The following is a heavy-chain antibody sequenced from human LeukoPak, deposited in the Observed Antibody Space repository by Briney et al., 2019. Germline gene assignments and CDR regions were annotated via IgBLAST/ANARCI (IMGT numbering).Heavy chain of an antibody. CDR1: GGSFSGYY. J-gene: IGHJ6*03. Sequence: KTSETLSLTCAVYGGSFSGYYWSWIRQPPGKGLEWIGEINHSGSTNYNPSLKSRVTISVDTSKNQFSLKLSSVTAADTAVYYCARLRINYYYYYMDVWGKGTTVTVSS. V-gene: IGHV4-34*01. CDR3: ARLRINYYYYYMDV. D-gene: IGHD4-17*01. CDR2: INHSGST.